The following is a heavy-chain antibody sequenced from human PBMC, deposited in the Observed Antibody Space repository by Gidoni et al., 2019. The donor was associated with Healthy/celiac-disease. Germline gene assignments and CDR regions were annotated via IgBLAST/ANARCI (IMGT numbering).Heavy chain of an antibody. D-gene: IGHD1-26*01. CDR2: IYPGDSDT. CDR1: GYSFPSYW. Sequence: EVQLVQSGAEVKTPGESLTISCTGSGYSFPSYWIGWVRQMPGKGLEWMGIIYPGDSDTRYSPSFQGQVTISADKSIGTAYLQWSSLKASDTAMYYCARHGVGATSWWYFDLWGRGTLVTVSS. CDR3: ARHGVGATSWWYFDL. V-gene: IGHV5-51*01. J-gene: IGHJ2*01.